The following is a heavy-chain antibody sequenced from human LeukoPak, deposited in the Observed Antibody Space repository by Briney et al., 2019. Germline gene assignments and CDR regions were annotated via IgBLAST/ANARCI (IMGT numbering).Heavy chain of an antibody. CDR3: AGGLRRWLPSYDFDY. CDR2: SNHSGRT. J-gene: IGHJ4*02. CDR1: GGSLSGYY. Sequence: SETLSLTCAVYGGSLSGYYWRWLRQPPGKALEWIGKSNHSGRTNYNPSLKSRVTISVDTSKNQFSLKLSSVTAADAAVYYCAGGLRRWLPSYDFDYWGQGTRVTVSS. V-gene: IGHV4-34*01. D-gene: IGHD5-12*01.